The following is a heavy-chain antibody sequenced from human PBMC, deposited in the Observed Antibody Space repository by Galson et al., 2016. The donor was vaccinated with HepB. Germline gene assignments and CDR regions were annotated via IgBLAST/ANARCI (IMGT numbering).Heavy chain of an antibody. J-gene: IGHJ4*02. CDR1: GYTFTTSG. Sequence: SVKVSCKASGYTFTTSGISWVRQAPGQGLEWMGWISTHSGNTKYAQKFQGGLTLTTDSSTTTAYMELRSLRFDDTALYYCARDVQYRFASWGQATLVTVSP. CDR3: ARDVQYRFAS. V-gene: IGHV1-18*01. CDR2: ISTHSGNT. D-gene: IGHD2/OR15-2a*01.